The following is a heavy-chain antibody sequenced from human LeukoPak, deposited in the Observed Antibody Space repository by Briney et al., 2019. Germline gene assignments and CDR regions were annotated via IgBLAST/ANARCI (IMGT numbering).Heavy chain of an antibody. V-gene: IGHV4-34*01. CDR3: ASRAAYDILTRERQVGGKSFDY. CDR1: GGSFSGYY. CDR2: INHSGST. Sequence: SETLSLTCAVYGGSFSGYYWSWIRQPPGKGLEWIGEINHSGSTNYNPSLKSRVTISVDASKNQFSLKLSSVTAADTAVYYCASRAAYDILTRERQVGGKSFDYWGQGTLVTVSS. J-gene: IGHJ4*02. D-gene: IGHD3-9*01.